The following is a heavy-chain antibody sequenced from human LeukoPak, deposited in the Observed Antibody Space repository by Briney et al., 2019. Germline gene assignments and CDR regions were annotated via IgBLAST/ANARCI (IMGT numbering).Heavy chain of an antibody. Sequence: PSGTLSLTCTVSGGSISSYYWSWIRQPPGEGLEWIGFIYYSGSTNQNPSLKSRVTISLDTSKNQFSLKLSSVTAADTAVYYCARRIATAPRWYFDPWGRGTLITVSS. V-gene: IGHV4-59*12. J-gene: IGHJ2*01. D-gene: IGHD6-13*01. CDR3: ARRIATAPRWYFDP. CDR1: GGSISSYY. CDR2: IYYSGST.